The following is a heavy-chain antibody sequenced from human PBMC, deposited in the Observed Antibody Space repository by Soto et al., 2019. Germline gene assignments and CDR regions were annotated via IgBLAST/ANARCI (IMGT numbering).Heavy chain of an antibody. CDR2: IYYSGST. D-gene: IGHD4-17*01. CDR1: GGSISSYY. V-gene: IGHV4-59*01. CDR3: ARAIRRIDPYYYHYGMDV. Sequence: QVQLQESGPGLVKPSETLSLTCTVSGGSISSYYWSWIRQPPGKGLEWIGYIYYSGSTNYNPSRKSRVTITVDKAQNQFSLKLSSVTAADTAVYYGARAIRRIDPYYYHYGMDVWGQETTVTDSS. J-gene: IGHJ6*02.